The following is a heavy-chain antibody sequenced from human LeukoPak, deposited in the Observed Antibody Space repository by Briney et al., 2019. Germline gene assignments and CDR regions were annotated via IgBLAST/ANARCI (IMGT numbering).Heavy chain of an antibody. V-gene: IGHV3-30*18. CDR2: VANDGRDK. J-gene: IGHJ4*02. D-gene: IGHD6-13*01. CDR3: AKDLNVAAAGYYFDY. Sequence: PGGSLRLSCAASGFTFSSYWMSWVRQAPGKGLEWVAVVANDGRDKRYADSVKGRFTISRDNSKNTVYLQMNSLRAEDTAVYYCAKDLNVAAAGYYFDYWGQGTLVTVSS. CDR1: GFTFSSYW.